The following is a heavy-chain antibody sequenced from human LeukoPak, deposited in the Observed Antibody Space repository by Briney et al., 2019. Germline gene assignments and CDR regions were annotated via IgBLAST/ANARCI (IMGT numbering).Heavy chain of an antibody. CDR2: INPNSGGT. V-gene: IGHV1-2*02. CDR3: ARGLDWNDLHLDV. CDR1: GYTFTGYY. J-gene: IGHJ6*04. D-gene: IGHD1-1*01. Sequence: ASVKVSCKASGYTFTGYYMHWVRQAPGQGLEWMGWINPNSGGTNYARKFQGRVTLTADKSTGTAYMELSSLRSEDTAIYYCARGLDWNDLHLDVWGKGTTVIVSS.